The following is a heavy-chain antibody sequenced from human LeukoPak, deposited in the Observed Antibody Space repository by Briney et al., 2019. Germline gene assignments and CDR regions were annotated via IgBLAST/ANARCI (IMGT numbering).Heavy chain of an antibody. CDR2: IYPNSGGT. D-gene: IGHD6-6*01. V-gene: IGHV1-2*02. J-gene: IGHJ6*03. CDR3: ARSAGGQPSIAALYYYYMDV. CDR1: GYTFTGYY. Sequence: ASVKVSCQASGYTFTGYYMHWVRQAPGQGLEWMGWIYPNSGGTNYAQKFQGRVTMTRDTSISTAYMELSRLRSDDTAVYYCARSAGGQPSIAALYYYYMDVWGKGTTVTVSS.